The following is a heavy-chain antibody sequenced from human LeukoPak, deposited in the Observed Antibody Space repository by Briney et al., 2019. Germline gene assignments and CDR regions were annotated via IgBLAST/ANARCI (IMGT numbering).Heavy chain of an antibody. CDR1: GFTFSSYA. Sequence: GGSLRLSCAASGFTFSSYAMNWARQAPGKGLEWVSGISGHGGNTYYADSVRGRFTISRDNSKNTLYLQMNSLRAEDTAVYYCANQPSLSSITDYWGQGTLVTVSS. D-gene: IGHD1-14*01. J-gene: IGHJ4*02. CDR2: ISGHGGNT. CDR3: ANQPSLSSITDY. V-gene: IGHV3-23*01.